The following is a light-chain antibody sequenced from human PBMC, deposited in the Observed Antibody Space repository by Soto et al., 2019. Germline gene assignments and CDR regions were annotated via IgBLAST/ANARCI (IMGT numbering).Light chain of an antibody. CDR3: HQYDTAPHT. V-gene: IGKV3-20*01. CDR2: GAF. J-gene: IGKJ2*01. CDR1: QTVISND. Sequence: EIVLTQSPGTLFLSPGERATLSCRASQTVISNDVDCYQQKPGQAPRLLIYGAFSRATGIPVRFSGSRSGTDFILTISRLEPEDSAVYYCHQYDTAPHTFGQGTKLEIK.